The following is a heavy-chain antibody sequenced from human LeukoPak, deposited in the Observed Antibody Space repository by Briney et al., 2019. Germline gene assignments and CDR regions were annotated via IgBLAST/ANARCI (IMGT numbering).Heavy chain of an antibody. V-gene: IGHV3-74*01. CDR1: GFTFSSYE. J-gene: IGHJ4*02. D-gene: IGHD2-2*01. CDR2: INNDETDA. Sequence: PGGSLRLSCAASGFTFSSYEMNWVRQAPGKGLMWVSRINNDETDARYADSVKGRFTISRDNAKNTVYLQMNSLRAEDAAVYYCARVGFVYQLPWVYFDYWGQGTLVTVSS. CDR3: ARVGFVYQLPWVYFDY.